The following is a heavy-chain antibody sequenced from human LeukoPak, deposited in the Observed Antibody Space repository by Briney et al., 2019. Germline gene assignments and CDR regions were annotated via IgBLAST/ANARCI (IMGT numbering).Heavy chain of an antibody. CDR1: GFTFNNYN. CDR2: ITSTSSTI. V-gene: IGHV3-48*04. D-gene: IGHD3-22*01. CDR3: ARAAHYYDSGGFLPEAFDV. J-gene: IGHJ3*01. Sequence: PGGSLRPSCTASGFTFNNYNMNWVRQAPGKGLEWVSYITSTSSTIYYADSVKGRFTISRDNARNSLYLQMNSLRAEDTAVYYCARAAHYYDSGGFLPEAFDVWGQGTMVTVSS.